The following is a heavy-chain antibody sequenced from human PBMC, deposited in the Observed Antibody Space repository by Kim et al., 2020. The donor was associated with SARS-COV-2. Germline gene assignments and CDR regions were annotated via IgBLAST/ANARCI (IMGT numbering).Heavy chain of an antibody. CDR1: GVTISSGGYY. D-gene: IGHD3-16*01. J-gene: IGHJ3*02. V-gene: IGHV4-31*03. CDR2: IYYSGST. Sequence: SETLSLTCTVSGVTISSGGYYWSWIRQHPGKGLEWIGSIYYSGSTYYNPSLKRRVTISVDTYKNQFSLKLSSVTAAATAVYYCARPVLGVFSRAFVIWC. CDR3: ARPVLGVFSRAFVI.